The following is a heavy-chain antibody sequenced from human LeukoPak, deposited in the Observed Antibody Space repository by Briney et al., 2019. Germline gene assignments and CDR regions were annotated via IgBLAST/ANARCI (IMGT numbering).Heavy chain of an antibody. D-gene: IGHD3-22*01. CDR1: GFTFDDYA. Sequence: GRSLRLSCAASGFTFDDYAMHWVRHAPGKGLEWVSGISWNRGSIGYADSVKGRFTISRDNAKNSLYLQMNSLRAEDTALYYCAKDWDSRGAALGAFDIWGQGTMVTVSS. V-gene: IGHV3-9*01. CDR2: ISWNRGSI. CDR3: AKDWDSRGAALGAFDI. J-gene: IGHJ3*02.